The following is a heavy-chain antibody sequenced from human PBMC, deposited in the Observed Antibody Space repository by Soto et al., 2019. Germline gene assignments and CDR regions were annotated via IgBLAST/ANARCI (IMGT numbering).Heavy chain of an antibody. CDR2: IYYSGNT. V-gene: IGHV4-30-4*01. Sequence: SETLSLTCTVSGDSISSGDYYWSWIRQPPGKGLEWIGCIYYSGNTYYNPSLKRRFSISVDTSKNQFSLKLTSVTAADTAVYYCVRLRAYDHGLRRDCFDPWGKGIVVT. CDR1: GDSISSGDYY. CDR3: VRLRAYDHGLRRDCFDP. D-gene: IGHD1-1*01. J-gene: IGHJ5*02.